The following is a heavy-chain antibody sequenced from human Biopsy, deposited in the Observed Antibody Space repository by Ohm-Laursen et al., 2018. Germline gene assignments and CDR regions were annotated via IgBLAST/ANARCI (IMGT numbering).Heavy chain of an antibody. J-gene: IGHJ3*02. CDR1: GDSINNYY. Sequence: TLSLTCTVSGDSINNYYWSWIRQPAGKGLEWIGRIYTSGSPNYNLSLESRVTMSVDTSKNQFSLNPRSVTAADTAVYYCARGTGRYYVYGAFDIWGQGTVVTVSS. CDR2: IYTSGSP. CDR3: ARGTGRYYVYGAFDI. V-gene: IGHV4-4*07. D-gene: IGHD1-26*01.